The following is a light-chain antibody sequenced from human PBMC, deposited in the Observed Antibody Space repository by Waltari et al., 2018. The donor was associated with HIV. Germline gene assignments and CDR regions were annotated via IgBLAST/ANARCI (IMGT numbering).Light chain of an antibody. CDR2: SND. J-gene: IGLJ3*02. CDR1: STNIGSNI. Sequence: QSVLTQPPSVSGTPGQNVTISCSGSSTNIGSNIVNWYKQVPEAVPKLLIYSNDQRPSGVPDRFSGSKSGTSASLAISGLQSADEADYYCAAWDDSLNGMFGGGTKLTV. CDR3: AAWDDSLNGM. V-gene: IGLV1-44*01.